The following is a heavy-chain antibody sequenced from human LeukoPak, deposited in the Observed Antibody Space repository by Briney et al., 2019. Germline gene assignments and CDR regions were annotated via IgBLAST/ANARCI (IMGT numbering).Heavy chain of an antibody. J-gene: IGHJ5*02. CDR2: IYYSGST. Sequence: SETLSLTCTVSGGSISSYYWSWIRQPPGKGLEWIGYIYYSGSTNYNPSLKSRVTISVDTSKNQFSLKLSSVTAADTAVYYCAASSLARARNLEGWFDPWGQGTLVTVSS. CDR1: GGSISSYY. D-gene: IGHD6-6*01. CDR3: AASSLARARNLEGWFDP. V-gene: IGHV4-59*01.